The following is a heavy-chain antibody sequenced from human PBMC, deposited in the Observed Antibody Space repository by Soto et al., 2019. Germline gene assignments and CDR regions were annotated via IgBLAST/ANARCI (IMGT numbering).Heavy chain of an antibody. Sequence: PGGSLRLSCAASGFTFSTYAMAWVRQAPGKGLEWVSVMSGSGGTTFNADPVKGRFTISRNNPKSILYLQMNSLRADDTAIYYCAKFSSSGSWYPDFWGQGTLVTVSS. D-gene: IGHD6-13*01. V-gene: IGHV3-23*01. CDR3: AKFSSSGSWYPDF. CDR2: MSGSGGTT. J-gene: IGHJ4*02. CDR1: GFTFSTYA.